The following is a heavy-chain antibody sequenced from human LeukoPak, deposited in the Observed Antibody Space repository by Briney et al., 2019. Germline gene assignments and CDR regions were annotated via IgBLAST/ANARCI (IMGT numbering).Heavy chain of an antibody. CDR3: ARALRQKTSHGSGSYHRGFYYYYMDV. Sequence: SETLSLTCTVSGGSISSRGYYWGWIRQSPGKGLEWIGSMYYSGSTYYNPSLKSRVTISVDTSNNHFSLKLSSVTAADTAVYYCARALRQKTSHGSGSYHRGFYYYYMDVWGKGTTVTISS. V-gene: IGHV4-39*07. CDR1: GGSISSRGYY. D-gene: IGHD3-10*01. J-gene: IGHJ6*03. CDR2: MYYSGST.